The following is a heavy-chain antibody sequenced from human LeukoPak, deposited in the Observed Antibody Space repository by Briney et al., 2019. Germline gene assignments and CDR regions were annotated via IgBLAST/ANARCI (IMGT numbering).Heavy chain of an antibody. CDR3: AKEGNSLY. Sequence: GASPKVSCKASRYTLSGYQMHWGRQAPGQGLEWMGWINPNSGGTNYVQKFQGRVTKTRDTSISTAYMELSGLRSDDTAVYYCAKEGNSLYWGQGTLVTVSS. CDR2: INPNSGGT. CDR1: RYTLSGYQ. J-gene: IGHJ4*02. V-gene: IGHV1-2*02. D-gene: IGHD5-24*01.